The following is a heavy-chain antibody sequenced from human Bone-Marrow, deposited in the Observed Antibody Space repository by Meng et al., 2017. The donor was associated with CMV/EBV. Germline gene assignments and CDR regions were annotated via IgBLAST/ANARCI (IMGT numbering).Heavy chain of an antibody. D-gene: IGHD2-2*01. CDR1: GYTLTELS. CDR2: FDPEDGET. Sequence: ASVKVSCKVSGYTLTELSMHWVRQAPGKGLEWMGGFDPEDGETSYAQKFQGRVTMTEDTSTDTAHMEQSRLRSEDTAVYDGATHHCSSTSCYLERGYYFDYWGQGTLVTVSS. J-gene: IGHJ4*02. CDR3: ATHHCSSTSCYLERGYYFDY. V-gene: IGHV1-24*01.